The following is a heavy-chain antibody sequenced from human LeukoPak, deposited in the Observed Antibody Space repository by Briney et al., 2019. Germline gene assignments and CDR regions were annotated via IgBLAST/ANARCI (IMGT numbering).Heavy chain of an antibody. J-gene: IGHJ4*02. Sequence: GGSLRLSCAASGFTSSSYWMHWVRQAPGKGLVWVSRINSDGSSTSYADSVKGRFTISRDNAKNTLYLQMNSLRAEDTAVYYCARDYYDSSGAIDYWGQGTLVTVSS. V-gene: IGHV3-74*01. CDR3: ARDYYDSSGAIDY. CDR1: GFTSSSYW. D-gene: IGHD3-22*01. CDR2: INSDGSST.